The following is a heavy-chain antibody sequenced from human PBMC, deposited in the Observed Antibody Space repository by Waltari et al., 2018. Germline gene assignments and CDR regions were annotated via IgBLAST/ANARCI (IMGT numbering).Heavy chain of an antibody. D-gene: IGHD4-17*01. CDR2: IYYSGRT. Sequence: QVQLQESGPGLVKPSETLSLTCSVSGGSVSSGSHYWSWIRQPPGKGLEWIGFIYYSGRTNYNPSLKSRVTISVDMSKNQFSLKLTSVTAADTALYYCTRITVTTPKYYFDVWGQGTLVTVSS. J-gene: IGHJ4*02. CDR1: GGSVSSGSHY. V-gene: IGHV4-61*01. CDR3: TRITVTTPKYYFDV.